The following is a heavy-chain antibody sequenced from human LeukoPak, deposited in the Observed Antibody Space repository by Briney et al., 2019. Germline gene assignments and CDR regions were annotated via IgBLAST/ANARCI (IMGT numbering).Heavy chain of an antibody. Sequence: GGSLKISCKGSGYSFTSYWIGWVRQMPGKGLEWMGIIYPGDSDTRYSPSFQGQVTISADKSISTAYLQWSSLKASDTAMYYCARRYCSGGSCYSSSYWYFDLWGRGTLVTVSS. CDR1: GYSFTSYW. D-gene: IGHD2-15*01. J-gene: IGHJ2*01. V-gene: IGHV5-51*01. CDR2: IYPGDSDT. CDR3: ARRYCSGGSCYSSSYWYFDL.